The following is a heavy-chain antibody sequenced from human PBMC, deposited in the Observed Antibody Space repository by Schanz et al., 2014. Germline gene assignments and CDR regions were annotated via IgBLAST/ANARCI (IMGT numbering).Heavy chain of an antibody. J-gene: IGHJ4*02. V-gene: IGHV3-48*04. CDR3: ARGTDWNLHY. CDR2: IATSSSTR. D-gene: IGHD1-1*01. CDR1: GFDFNSYS. Sequence: EVRLVESGGGLVQPGGSLRLSCEASGFDFNSYSMNWVRQVPGKGLEWLSYIATSSSTRHYADSVKGRFTISRDNSKNTLYLQMNSLRADDTAVYYCARGTDWNLHYWGQGALVTVSS.